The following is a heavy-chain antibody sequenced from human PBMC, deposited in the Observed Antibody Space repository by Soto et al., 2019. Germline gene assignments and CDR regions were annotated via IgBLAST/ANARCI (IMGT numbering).Heavy chain of an antibody. V-gene: IGHV1-2*04. Sequence: ASVKVSCTASGYTFTVYYMHWVRQAPGQGLEWMGWINPNSGGTNYAQKFQGWVTMTRDTSISTAYMELSRLRSDDTAVYYCARVASSGAHSMGATSRSRSYYGMDVWGQRNTVTVSS. D-gene: IGHD1-26*01. CDR1: GYTFTVYY. CDR3: ARVASSGAHSMGATSRSRSYYGMDV. J-gene: IGHJ6*02. CDR2: INPNSGGT.